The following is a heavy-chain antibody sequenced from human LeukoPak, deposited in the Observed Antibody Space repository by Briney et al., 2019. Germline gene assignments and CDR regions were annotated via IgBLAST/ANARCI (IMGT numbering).Heavy chain of an antibody. J-gene: IGHJ4*02. D-gene: IGHD2-2*01. CDR1: GFTFSGSA. V-gene: IGHV3-30*04. Sequence: GGSLRLSCAASGFTFSGSAIHWVRQAPGKGLEWVAVISYDGSNKYYADSVKGRFTISRDNSKNTLYLQMNSLRAEDTAVYYCAKEAGRYCSSTSCHGGYYFDYWGQGTLVTVSS. CDR2: ISYDGSNK. CDR3: AKEAGRYCSSTSCHGGYYFDY.